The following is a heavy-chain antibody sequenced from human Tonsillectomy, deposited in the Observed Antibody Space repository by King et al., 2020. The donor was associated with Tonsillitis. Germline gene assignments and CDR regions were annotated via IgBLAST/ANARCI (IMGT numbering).Heavy chain of an antibody. Sequence: VQLQESGPGLVKPSETLSLTCSLSGGSISGFYWGWVRQPAGKGLEWIGRIHTRGNTNYNDSLKGRITMSVDMSKNQFSLSLSSVTAADTAVYFCARDVTHRRPYFDLWGRGALVIVSS. J-gene: IGHJ2*01. V-gene: IGHV4-4*07. CDR2: IHTRGNT. CDR3: ARDVTHRRPYFDL. D-gene: IGHD2-21*02. CDR1: GGSISGFY.